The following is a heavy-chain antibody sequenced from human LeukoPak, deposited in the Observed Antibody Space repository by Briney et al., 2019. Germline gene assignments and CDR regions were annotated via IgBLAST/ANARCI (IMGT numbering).Heavy chain of an antibody. D-gene: IGHD3-16*02. J-gene: IGHJ4*02. V-gene: IGHV4-34*01. CDR1: GGSFSGYY. Sequence: SETLSLTCAVYGGSFSGYYWSWIRQPPGKGLEWIGEINHSGSTNYNPSLKSRVTISVDTSKNQFSLKLSSVTAADTAVYYCARAYNDYVWGSYRSRFDYWGQGTLVTVSS. CDR2: INHSGST. CDR3: ARAYNDYVWGSYRSRFDY.